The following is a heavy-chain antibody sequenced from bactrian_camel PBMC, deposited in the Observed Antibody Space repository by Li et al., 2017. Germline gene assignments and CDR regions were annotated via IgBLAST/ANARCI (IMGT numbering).Heavy chain of an antibody. J-gene: IGHJ6*01. D-gene: IGHD3*01. V-gene: IGHV3S31*01. CDR1: NSPYSSKS. Sequence: VQLVESGGGSVLPGGSLRLSCRILNSPYSSKSFAWFRHQAPGKGIEWVSGISSDGGSTYYVEPVKGRFTISRDNAKNTLYLQMNSLKPEDTAMYYCAAAEAGRGTWPDDDGYWGQGTQVTVS. CDR2: ISSDGGST. CDR3: AAAEAGRGTWPDDDGY.